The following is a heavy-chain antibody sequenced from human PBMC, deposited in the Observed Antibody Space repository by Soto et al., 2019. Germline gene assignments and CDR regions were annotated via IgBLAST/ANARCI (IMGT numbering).Heavy chain of an antibody. CDR3: AKDQAAAGTISRYFQH. Sequence: EVQLLESGGGLVQPEGSLRLSCAASGFSLSTYAMSWVRQAPGKGLEWVSGISGSGGTTYYADSVKGRFTISRDNSKNTLYLQVNSLRVEDTAVYYCAKDQAAAGTISRYFQHWGQGTLVTVSS. J-gene: IGHJ1*01. CDR1: GFSLSTYA. CDR2: ISGSGGTT. V-gene: IGHV3-23*01. D-gene: IGHD6-13*01.